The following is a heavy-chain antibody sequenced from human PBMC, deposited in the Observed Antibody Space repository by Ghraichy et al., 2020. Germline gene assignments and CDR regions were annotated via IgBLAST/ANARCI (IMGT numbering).Heavy chain of an antibody. J-gene: IGHJ4*02. V-gene: IGHV3-23*01. CDR1: GFTFSSYA. CDR3: ANLAVAGTAY. Sequence: GESLNISCAASGFTFSSYAMSWVRQAPGKGLEWVSAISGSGGSTYYADSVKGRFTISRDNSKNTLYLQMNSLRAEDTAVYYCANLAVAGTAYWGQGTLVTVSS. CDR2: ISGSGGST. D-gene: IGHD6-19*01.